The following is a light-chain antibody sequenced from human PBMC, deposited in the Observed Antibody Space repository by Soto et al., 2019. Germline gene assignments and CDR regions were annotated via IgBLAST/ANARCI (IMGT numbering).Light chain of an antibody. J-gene: IGKJ5*01. CDR1: QSVSSY. CDR3: QQRSNWPIT. Sequence: EIVLTQSPATLSWSPGGRSTVSSRASQSVSSYLAWYQQKPGQAPRLLIYDASNRATGIPARFSGSGSGTDFTLTISSLEPEDFAVYYCQQRSNWPITFGQGTRLEIK. V-gene: IGKV3-11*01. CDR2: DAS.